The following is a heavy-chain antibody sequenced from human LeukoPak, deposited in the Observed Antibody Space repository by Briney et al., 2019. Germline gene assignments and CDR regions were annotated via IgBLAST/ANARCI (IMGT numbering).Heavy chain of an antibody. Sequence: NPSETLSLTCTVSGGSISSYYWSWIRQPPGKGLEWIGYIYYSGSTNYNPSLKSRVTISVDTSKNQFSLKLSSVTAADTAVYYCARVRGSTPWQYYYYYYMDVWGKGTTVTVSS. CDR1: GGSISSYY. D-gene: IGHD1-26*01. CDR2: IYYSGST. J-gene: IGHJ6*03. V-gene: IGHV4-59*01. CDR3: ARVRGSTPWQYYYYYYMDV.